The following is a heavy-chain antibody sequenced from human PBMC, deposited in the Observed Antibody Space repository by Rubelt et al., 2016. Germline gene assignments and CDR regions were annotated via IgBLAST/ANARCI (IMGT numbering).Heavy chain of an antibody. CDR2: GSGGST. Sequence: GSGGSTYYADSVKGRFTISRDNSKNTLYLQMNSLRAEDTAVYYCARDPGEQQLWEFDYWGQGTLVTVSS. CDR3: ARDPGEQQLWEFDY. J-gene: IGHJ4*02. D-gene: IGHD6-13*01. V-gene: IGHV3-23*01.